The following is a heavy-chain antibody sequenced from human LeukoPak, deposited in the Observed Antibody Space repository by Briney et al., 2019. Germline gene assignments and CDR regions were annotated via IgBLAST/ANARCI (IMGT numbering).Heavy chain of an antibody. CDR2: INHSGST. V-gene: IGHV4-34*01. CDR1: GGSFSGYY. J-gene: IGHJ4*02. D-gene: IGHD3-10*01. Sequence: SETLSLTCAVYGGSFSGYYWSWIRQPPGKGLEWIGEINHSGSTNYNPSLKSRVTISVDTSKNQFSLKLSSVTAADTVVYYCARALHYYGSGTLFDYWGQGTLVTVSS. CDR3: ARALHYYGSGTLFDY.